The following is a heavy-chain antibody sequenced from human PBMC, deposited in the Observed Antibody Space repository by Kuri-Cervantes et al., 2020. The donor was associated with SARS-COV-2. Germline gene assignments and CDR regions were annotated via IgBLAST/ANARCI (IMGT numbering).Heavy chain of an antibody. CDR1: GGSISSYC. CDR3: ARDNILFSGSGFDY. D-gene: IGHD1-26*01. CDR2: FYYSGIT. V-gene: IGHV4-59*01. Sequence: SEPLSLTCTVSGGSISSYCWGWIRQPPGKGLEWIGYFYYSGITNYNPSLKNRVTMSVDTSKNQFSLNLSSVTAADTAVYYCARDNILFSGSGFDYWGQGTLVTVSS. J-gene: IGHJ4*02.